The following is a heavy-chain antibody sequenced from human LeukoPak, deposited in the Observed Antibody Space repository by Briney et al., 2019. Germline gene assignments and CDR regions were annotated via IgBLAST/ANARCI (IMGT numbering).Heavy chain of an antibody. Sequence: SETLPLTCAVYGGSFSGYYWSWTRQSPGKGLEWIGEINHSGSTNYNPSLKSRVTISAETSKNQFSLKLSSVTAADTALYYCTRRGALPFDYWGQGTLVTVSS. CDR3: TRRGALPFDY. V-gene: IGHV4-34*01. CDR2: INHSGST. CDR1: GGSFSGYY. J-gene: IGHJ4*02. D-gene: IGHD3-10*01.